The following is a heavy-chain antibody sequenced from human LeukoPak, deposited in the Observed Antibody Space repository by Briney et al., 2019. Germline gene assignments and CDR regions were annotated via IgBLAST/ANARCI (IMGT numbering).Heavy chain of an antibody. J-gene: IGHJ4*02. CDR1: GFTFSSYE. CDR2: ISSSGSTI. Sequence: GGSLRLSCAASGFTFSSYEMNWVRQAPGKGLEWVSYISSSGSTIYYADSVKGRFTISRDNAKNSLYLQMNSLRAEDTAVYYCARDSYYYGSGSYYKDYWGQGTLVTVSS. V-gene: IGHV3-48*03. D-gene: IGHD3-10*01. CDR3: ARDSYYYGSGSYYKDY.